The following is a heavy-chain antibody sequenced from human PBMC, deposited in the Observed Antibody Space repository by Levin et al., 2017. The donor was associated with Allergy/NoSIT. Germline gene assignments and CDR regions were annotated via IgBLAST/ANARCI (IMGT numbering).Heavy chain of an antibody. J-gene: IGHJ3*02. D-gene: IGHD3-22*01. CDR3: AKDLYYYDSSGYSENAFDI. CDR2: ISGSGGST. V-gene: IGHV3-23*01. Sequence: GESLKISCAASGFTFSSYAMSWVRQAPGKGLEWVSAISGSGGSTYYADSVKGRFTISRDNSKNTLYLQMNSLRAEDTAVYYCAKDLYYYDSSGYSENAFDIWGQGTMVTVSS. CDR1: GFTFSSYA.